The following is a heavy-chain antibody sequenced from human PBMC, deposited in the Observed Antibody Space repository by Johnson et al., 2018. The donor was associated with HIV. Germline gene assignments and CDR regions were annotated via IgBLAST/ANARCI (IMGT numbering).Heavy chain of an antibody. J-gene: IGHJ3*02. D-gene: IGHD2-15*01. CDR1: GFSSRSYD. CDR2: IGTAGDT. CDR3: VAATGANGLDI. V-gene: IGHV3-13*01. Sequence: VQLVESGGGLVQPGGSLRLSCAASGFSSRSYDMHWVRQRTGKGLEWVSGIGTAGDTSYPAPVKGRFTISRVNAKNSLYLQMNSLRAGDTAVYYCVAATGANGLDIWGQGTKVTVSS.